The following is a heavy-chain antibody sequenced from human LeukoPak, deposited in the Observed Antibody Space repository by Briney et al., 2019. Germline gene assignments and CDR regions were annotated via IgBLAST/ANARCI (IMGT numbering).Heavy chain of an antibody. J-gene: IGHJ4*02. CDR2: IYYSGST. D-gene: IGHD2-15*01. V-gene: IGHV4-59*01. Sequence: SETLSLTCTVSGGSISSYYWSWIRQPPGKGLEWVGYIYYSGSTNYNPSLKSRVTISVATSKNQFSLKLSSVTAADTAVYYCASLRNPGDCSGGSCSLPYFDYWGQGTLVTVSS. CDR1: GGSISSYY. CDR3: ASLRNPGDCSGGSCSLPYFDY.